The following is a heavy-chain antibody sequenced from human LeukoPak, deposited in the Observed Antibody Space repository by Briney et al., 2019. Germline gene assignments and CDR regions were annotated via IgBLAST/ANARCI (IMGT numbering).Heavy chain of an antibody. Sequence: GGSLRLSCAASGFTFNKFAMSWVRQAPGKGLEWVSGIIENGGETYYADSVRGRFTISRDNAKNSLYLQMSGLRAEDTAVYYCARDKAEGPSRLDNWGQGTLVTVSS. V-gene: IGHV3-23*01. CDR3: ARDKAEGPSRLDN. CDR1: GFTFNKFA. CDR2: IIENGGET. J-gene: IGHJ4*02. D-gene: IGHD2-2*01.